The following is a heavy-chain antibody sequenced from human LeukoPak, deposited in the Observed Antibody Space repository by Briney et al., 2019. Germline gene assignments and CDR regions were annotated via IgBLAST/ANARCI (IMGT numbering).Heavy chain of an antibody. Sequence: SETLSLTCSVSGYSISSSYYWDWIRQPPGKGLEWIGSIYHSGSTYYNPSLKSRVTILVDASKNHFSLRLSSVTAADTAVYYCARSFWNDYSFFDNWGQGTLVTVSS. D-gene: IGHD3-3*01. V-gene: IGHV4-38-2*02. J-gene: IGHJ4*02. CDR2: IYHSGST. CDR1: GYSISSSYY. CDR3: ARSFWNDYSFFDN.